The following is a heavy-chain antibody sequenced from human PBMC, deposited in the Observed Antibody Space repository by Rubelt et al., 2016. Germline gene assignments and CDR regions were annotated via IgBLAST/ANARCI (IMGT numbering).Heavy chain of an antibody. V-gene: IGHV3-7*05. CDR2: IKEDGSDK. CDR1: GFTFSNYW. D-gene: IGHD3-10*01. J-gene: IGHJ4*02. CDR3: ARGNSAAY. Sequence: EVQLLESGGGLVQPGGSLRLSCAASGFTFSNYWMTWVRQAPGTGLEWVANIKEDGSDKHYVDSVKGRFTISRDNAKKSVYLQMNSLRAEDTAVYYCARGNSAAYWGQGTLVTVSS.